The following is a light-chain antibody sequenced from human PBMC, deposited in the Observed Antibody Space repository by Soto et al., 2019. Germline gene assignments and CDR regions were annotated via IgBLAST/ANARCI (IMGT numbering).Light chain of an antibody. CDR1: QGISNF. Sequence: NPLSQSPSSLSASVGDRVTITCGASQGISNFLAWYKQKPGKAPKLLIYDASSLESGVPSRFSGSGSGTDFTLTISSLQPEDFATYCCQQSYSTPLTFGGGTKVDIK. CDR2: DAS. CDR3: QQSYSTPLT. V-gene: IGKV1-39*01. J-gene: IGKJ4*01.